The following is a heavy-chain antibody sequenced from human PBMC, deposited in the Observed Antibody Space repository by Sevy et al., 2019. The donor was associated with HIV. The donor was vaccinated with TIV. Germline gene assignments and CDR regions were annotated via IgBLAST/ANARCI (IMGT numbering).Heavy chain of an antibody. Sequence: ASVKVSCKASGYTFTGYYMHWVRQAPGQGLEWMGWINPNSGGTNYAQKFQGRVTRTRDTSISTAYMELGRLGSDDTAVYYCARDDLGYCSGGSCYFGHHYFDYWGQGTLVTVSS. V-gene: IGHV1-2*02. CDR1: GYTFTGYY. CDR2: INPNSGGT. CDR3: ARDDLGYCSGGSCYFGHHYFDY. J-gene: IGHJ4*02. D-gene: IGHD2-15*01.